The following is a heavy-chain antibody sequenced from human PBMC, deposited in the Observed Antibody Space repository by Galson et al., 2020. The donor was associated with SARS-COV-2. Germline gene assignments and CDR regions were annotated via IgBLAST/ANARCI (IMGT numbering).Heavy chain of an antibody. D-gene: IGHD3-22*01. CDR1: GYTLTKLY. J-gene: IGHJ3*02. Sequence: ASVKVSCKVSGYTLTKLYMHWVRQATGKGLEWMGGFDPEDGDTIYAQKFQGRVTMTEDTSTDTAYMELSSLRSEDTAVYYCATALSHTPGLYYDRSGCGQNPIDIWGQGTMVTVSS. CDR3: ATALSHTPGLYYDRSGCGQNPIDI. CDR2: FDPEDGDT. V-gene: IGHV1-24*01.